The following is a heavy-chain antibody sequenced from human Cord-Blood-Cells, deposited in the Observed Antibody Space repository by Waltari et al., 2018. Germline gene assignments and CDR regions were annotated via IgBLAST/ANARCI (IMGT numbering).Heavy chain of an antibody. CDR1: GFTVSSNN. CDR3: AATTMVRGVINY. V-gene: IGHV3-53*01. J-gene: IGHJ4*02. Sequence: EVQLVESGGGLIQPGGSLRLSCAASGFTVSSNNMSGVGQAPGKGLEWVSVIYRGGRTYYADSVKGRFTISRDNSKNTLYLQMNSLRAEDTAVYYCAATTMVRGVINYWGQGTLVTVSS. D-gene: IGHD3-10*01. CDR2: IYRGGRT.